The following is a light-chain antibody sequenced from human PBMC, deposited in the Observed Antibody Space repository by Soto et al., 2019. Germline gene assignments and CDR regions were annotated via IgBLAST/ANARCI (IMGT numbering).Light chain of an antibody. J-gene: IGKJ4*02. CDR1: QNIRSW. V-gene: IGKV1-5*03. CDR2: KAS. Sequence: DIQMTQYTYTLSASVGDRVTITCRASQNIRSWLAWYQQKPGKAPRLLIYKASSLESGVPSRFSGSGSGTEFTLTISSLQPDDSATYYCQQYDSSSTFGGGTKVDIK. CDR3: QQYDSSST.